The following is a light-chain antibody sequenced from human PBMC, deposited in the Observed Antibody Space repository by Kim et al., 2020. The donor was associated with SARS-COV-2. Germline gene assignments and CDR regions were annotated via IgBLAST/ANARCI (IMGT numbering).Light chain of an antibody. CDR2: EGS. CDR3: CSYAGSSTWV. CDR1: SSDVGSYNL. V-gene: IGLV2-23*01. Sequence: GQSFTISCTGTSSDVGSYNLVSSYQQHPGKAPKLMIYEGSKRPSGVSNRFSGSKSGNTASLTISGLQAEDEADYYCCSYAGSSTWVFGGGTKLTVL. J-gene: IGLJ3*02.